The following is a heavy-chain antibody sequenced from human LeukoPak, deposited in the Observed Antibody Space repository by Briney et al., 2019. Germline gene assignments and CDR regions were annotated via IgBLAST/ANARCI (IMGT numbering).Heavy chain of an antibody. CDR1: GFTFSDYY. J-gene: IGHJ4*02. CDR2: ISGSSSHI. Sequence: GGSLRLSCEASGFTFSDYYLGWIRQAPGKGPEWISYISGSSSHINYADSVKGRFTISRDNAKKSVYLQMDSLRVEDTAVYYCARDQIGSWWGQGTLVIVSS. D-gene: IGHD6-13*01. CDR3: ARDQIGSW. V-gene: IGHV3-11*06.